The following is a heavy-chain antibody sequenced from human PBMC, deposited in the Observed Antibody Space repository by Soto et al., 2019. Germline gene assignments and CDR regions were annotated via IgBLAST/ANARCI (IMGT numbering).Heavy chain of an antibody. CDR1: GGTFSSYA. CDR3: ARGTMLAAMVKPEFDY. D-gene: IGHD5-18*01. CDR2: IIPIFGTA. V-gene: IGHV1-69*01. J-gene: IGHJ4*02. Sequence: QVQLVQSGAEVKKPGSSVKVSCKASGGTFSSYAISWVRQAPGQGLEWMGGIIPIFGTANYAQKFQGRVTITADESKRTAYMELSSLRSEDTAVYYCARGTMLAAMVKPEFDYWGQGTLVTVSS.